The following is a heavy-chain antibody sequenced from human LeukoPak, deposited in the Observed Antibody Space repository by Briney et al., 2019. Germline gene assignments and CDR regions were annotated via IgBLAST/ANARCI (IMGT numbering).Heavy chain of an antibody. J-gene: IGHJ4*02. CDR1: GYTFTSYG. CDR2: ISAYNGNT. CDR3: ARYYYDSSGYGY. D-gene: IGHD3-22*01. Sequence: ASVKVSCKASGYTFTSYGISWVRQAPGQGLEWMGWISAYNGNTHYAQKVQGRVTTTTDTSTSTAYMELRSLTSDDTAVYYCARYYYDSSGYGYWGQGTLVTVSS. V-gene: IGHV1-18*01.